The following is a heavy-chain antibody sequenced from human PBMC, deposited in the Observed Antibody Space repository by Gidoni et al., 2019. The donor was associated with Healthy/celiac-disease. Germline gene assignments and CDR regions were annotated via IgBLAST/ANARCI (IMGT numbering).Heavy chain of an antibody. V-gene: IGHV3-30*18. J-gene: IGHJ4*02. CDR2: ISYDGSNK. CDR3: AKARRAEFDY. CDR1: GFTFSSYG. Sequence: QVQLVESGGGVVQPGRSLRLSCAASGFTFSSYGMHWVRQAPGKGLEWVAVISYDGSNKYYADSVKGRFTISRDNSKNTLYLQMNSLRAEDTAVYYCAKARRAEFDYWGQGTLVTVSS.